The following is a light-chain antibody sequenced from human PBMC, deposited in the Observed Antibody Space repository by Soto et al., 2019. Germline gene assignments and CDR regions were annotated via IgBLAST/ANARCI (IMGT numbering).Light chain of an antibody. CDR2: EVS. Sequence: EIVLTQYTLSLPVTPGEPSSISCRSSESLLHITGETFLFWYLQKPGQSPQLLIYEVSTRVSGVPDRFSGSGSGTDFTLEISRVETDDVGIYYCMQSTQLPPTFGQGTRLEIK. CDR1: ESLLHITGETF. CDR3: MQSTQLPPT. V-gene: IGKV2D-29*02. J-gene: IGKJ5*01.